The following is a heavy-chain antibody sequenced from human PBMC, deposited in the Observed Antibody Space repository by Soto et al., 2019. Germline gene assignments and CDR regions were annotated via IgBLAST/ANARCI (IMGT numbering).Heavy chain of an antibody. Sequence: QVQLQESGPGLVKPSGTLSLTCAVSGGSISSSNWWSWVRQPPGKGLEWIGEIYHSGSTNYNPSLMSRVTISVDKSKNQFSLKLSSVTAADTAVYYCARTAHPEELAHFDYWGQGTLVTVSS. CDR1: GGSISSSNW. CDR2: IYHSGST. CDR3: ARTAHPEELAHFDY. V-gene: IGHV4-4*02. D-gene: IGHD6-13*01. J-gene: IGHJ4*02.